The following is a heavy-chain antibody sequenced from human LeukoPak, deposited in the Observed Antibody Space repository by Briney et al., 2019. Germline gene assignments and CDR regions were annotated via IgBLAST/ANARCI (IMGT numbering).Heavy chain of an antibody. CDR2: IYHTGST. D-gene: IGHD2-8*01. CDR1: GGSIRSSNW. CDR3: ARDALVSAGGAFDV. J-gene: IGHJ3*01. Sequence: SETLSLTCAVSGGSIRSSNWWIWVRQPPGKGLEWIGQIYHTGSTNYNPSLESRVSISVDKSKKQFSLKLSSVTAADTAVYYCARDALVSAGGAFDVWGQGTLVTVS. V-gene: IGHV4-4*02.